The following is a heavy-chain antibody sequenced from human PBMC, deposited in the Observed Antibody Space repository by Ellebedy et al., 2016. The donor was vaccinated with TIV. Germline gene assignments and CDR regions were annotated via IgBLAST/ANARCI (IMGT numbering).Heavy chain of an antibody. D-gene: IGHD1-26*01. Sequence: GGSLRLSXAASGFTFSSYAMNWVRQAPGTGLEWLAYISGRSDTIHYADSVKGRFTISRDNAKNSLYLQMNSLRGEDTAVYYCTRDMAGSYYYWGQGTLVTVSS. CDR1: GFTFSSYA. CDR3: TRDMAGSYYY. V-gene: IGHV3-48*04. J-gene: IGHJ4*02. CDR2: ISGRSDTI.